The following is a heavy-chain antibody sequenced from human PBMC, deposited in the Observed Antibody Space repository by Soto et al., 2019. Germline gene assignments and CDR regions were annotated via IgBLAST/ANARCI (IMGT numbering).Heavy chain of an antibody. V-gene: IGHV3-15*07. Sequence: GGSLRLSCAASGFTFSNAWMNWVRQAPGKGLEWVGRIKSKTDGGTTDYAAPVKGRFTISRDDSKNTLYLQMNSLKTEYIAVYYCTTEDSSGYYLPSFDYWGQGTLVTVSS. J-gene: IGHJ4*02. CDR2: IKSKTDGGTT. CDR1: GFTFSNAW. D-gene: IGHD3-22*01. CDR3: TTEDSSGYYLPSFDY.